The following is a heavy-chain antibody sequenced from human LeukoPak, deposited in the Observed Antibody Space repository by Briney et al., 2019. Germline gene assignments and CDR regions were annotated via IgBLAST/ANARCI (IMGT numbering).Heavy chain of an antibody. Sequence: SETLSFTCTVSGGSISSYYWNWIRQPPGKGLEWIGYIYYSGSTNYNTSLKSRVTVSVDTSKKEFSLKLSAVTAADTAVYYCAQGGDYFDYWGQGTLVTVSS. V-gene: IGHV4-59*01. CDR2: IYYSGST. J-gene: IGHJ4*02. D-gene: IGHD3-16*01. CDR3: AQGGDYFDY. CDR1: GGSISSYY.